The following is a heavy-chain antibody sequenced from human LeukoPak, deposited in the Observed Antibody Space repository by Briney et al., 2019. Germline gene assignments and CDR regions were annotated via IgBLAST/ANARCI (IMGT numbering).Heavy chain of an antibody. J-gene: IGHJ4*02. CDR3: AIWTSGNY. D-gene: IGHD1-1*01. CDR2: MDPTGSQK. V-gene: IGHV3-7*01. Sequence: PGGSLRLSCADSQFTFNGSWMNWVRQAPGKGLEWVANMDPTGSQKRYVDSVRGRFTISKDNPGASLDLDMHSLRAEDTAIYYCAIWTSGNYWGQGTLVTVSS. CDR1: QFTFNGSW.